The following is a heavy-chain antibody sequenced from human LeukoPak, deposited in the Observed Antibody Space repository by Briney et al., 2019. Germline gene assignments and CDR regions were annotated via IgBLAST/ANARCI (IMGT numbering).Heavy chain of an antibody. D-gene: IGHD3-22*01. J-gene: IGHJ4*02. V-gene: IGHV3-15*01. CDR2: IKSKTDGGTT. CDR1: GFTFSNAW. Sequence: GGSLRLSCAASGFTFSNAWMSWVRQAPGKGLEWVGRIKSKTDGGTTDYAAPVKGRFTISRDDSKNTLYLQMNSLKTEDTAVYYCTTDPYYYDSPHCWGQGTLVTVSS. CDR3: TTDPYYYDSPHC.